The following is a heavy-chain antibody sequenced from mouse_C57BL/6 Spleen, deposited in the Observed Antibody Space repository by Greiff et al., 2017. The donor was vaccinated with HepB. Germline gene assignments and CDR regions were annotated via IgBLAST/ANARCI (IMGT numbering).Heavy chain of an antibody. V-gene: IGHV1-19*01. D-gene: IGHD1-1*01. CDR3: ARWGGSSYGGVDAMDY. Sequence: VQLQQSGPVLVKPGASVKMPCKASGYTFTDYYMNWVKQSHGKSLEWIGVINPYNGGTSYNQKFKGKATLTVDKSSSTAYMELNSLTSEDSAVYYCARWGGSSYGGVDAMDYWGQGTSVTVSS. CDR1: GYTFTDYY. J-gene: IGHJ4*01. CDR2: INPYNGGT.